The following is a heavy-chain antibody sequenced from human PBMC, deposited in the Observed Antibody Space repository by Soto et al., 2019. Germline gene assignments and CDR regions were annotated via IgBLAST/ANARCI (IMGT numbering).Heavy chain of an antibody. J-gene: IGHJ4*02. CDR3: ASHDPSSWYVFDY. V-gene: IGHV4-59*08. Sequence: PSLPLPLTCTVSGGSISNYYWRWIRQPPGRGLEWIGYIYYSGYTSYNPALKSRVTISVDTSKNQFSLKLSSVTAADTAVYYCASHDPSSWYVFDYWGQGTLVTVSS. CDR2: IYYSGYT. D-gene: IGHD6-13*01. CDR1: GGSISNYY.